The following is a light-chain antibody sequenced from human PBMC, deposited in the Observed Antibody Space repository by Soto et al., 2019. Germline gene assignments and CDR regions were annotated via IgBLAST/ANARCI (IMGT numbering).Light chain of an antibody. V-gene: IGLV2-23*03. CDR3: CSYAPGSTFLVV. Sequence: QSALTQPASASGSPGQSITLSCTGTSSDVGSYNAVSWYQQHPGKAPKLIIYEGTKWPSGVSNRFSGSKSGNTASLTISGLQAEAEADYYCCSYAPGSTFLVVFGGGTKLTVL. J-gene: IGLJ2*01. CDR1: SSDVGSYNA. CDR2: EGT.